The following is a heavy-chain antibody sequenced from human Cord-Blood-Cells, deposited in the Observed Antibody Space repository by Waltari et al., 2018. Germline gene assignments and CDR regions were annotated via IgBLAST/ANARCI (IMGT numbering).Heavy chain of an antibody. CDR2: FDPEDGET. CDR3: ATHVLPYSSDYYYYGMDV. J-gene: IGHJ6*02. CDR1: GYTLTELS. Sequence: QVQLVQSGAEVKKPGASVKVSCKVSGYTLTELSMHWVRQAPGKGLEWMGGFDPEDGETIYAPKIQSRVTMAEDTSTAPAYMELRSLRSEDTAVYYCATHVLPYSSDYYYYGMDVWGQGTTVTVSS. V-gene: IGHV1-24*01. D-gene: IGHD6-19*01.